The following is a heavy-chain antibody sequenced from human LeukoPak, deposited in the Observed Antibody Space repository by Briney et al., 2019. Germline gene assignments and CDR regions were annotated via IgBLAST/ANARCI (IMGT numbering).Heavy chain of an antibody. CDR3: ARDPHWYPPPMVTSPYFDL. J-gene: IGHJ2*01. CDR2: IYTSGST. Sequence: PSETLSLTCTVSGGSISSYYWSWIRQPAGKGLEWIGRIYTSGSTNYNPSLKSRVTMSVDTSKNQFSLKLSSVTAADTAVYYCARDPHWYPPPMVTSPYFDLWGRGTLVTVSS. D-gene: IGHD5-18*01. CDR1: GGSISSYY. V-gene: IGHV4-4*07.